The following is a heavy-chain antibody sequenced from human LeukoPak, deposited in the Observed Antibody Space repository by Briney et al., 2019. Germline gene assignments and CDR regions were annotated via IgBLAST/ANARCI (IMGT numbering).Heavy chain of an antibody. D-gene: IGHD4-17*01. CDR1: GGSISSSSYY. CDR3: ARSDYGDYFAFDI. J-gene: IGHJ3*02. Sequence: SETLSLTCTVSGGSISSSSYYWGWIRQPPGKGLEWIGSIYYSGSTYYNPSLKSRVTISVDTSKNQFSLKLSSVTAADTAVYYCARSDYGDYFAFDIWGQGTMVTVSS. V-gene: IGHV4-39*07. CDR2: IYYSGST.